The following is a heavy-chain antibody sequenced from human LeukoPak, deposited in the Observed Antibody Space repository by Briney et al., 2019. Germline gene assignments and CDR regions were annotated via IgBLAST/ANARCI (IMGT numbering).Heavy chain of an antibody. CDR2: ISVYNGNT. CDR3: ARWDRVDIAATNDDY. V-gene: IGHV1-18*04. CDR1: GYTFTTYT. Sequence: GASVKVSCKASGYTFTTYTISWVQQAPGQGLEWMGWISVYNGNTNTALNFQGRVTMTADRSTSTAYMELMSLTSDDTAVYYCARWDRVDIAATNDDYWGQGTLVTVSS. J-gene: IGHJ4*02. D-gene: IGHD5-12*01.